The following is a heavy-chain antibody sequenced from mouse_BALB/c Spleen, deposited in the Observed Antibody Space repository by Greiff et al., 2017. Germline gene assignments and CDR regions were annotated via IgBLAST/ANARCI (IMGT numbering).Heavy chain of an antibody. D-gene: IGHD1-1*01. CDR1: GYTFTSYY. CDR2: INPSNGGT. Sequence: QVQLQQSGAELVKPGASVKLSCKASGYTFTSYYMYWVKQRPGQGLEWIGEINPSNGGTNFNEKFKSKATLTVDKSSSTAYMQLSSLTSEDSAVYYCTRRTVVAHWYFDVWGAGTTVSVSS. J-gene: IGHJ1*01. CDR3: TRRTVVAHWYFDV. V-gene: IGHV1S81*02.